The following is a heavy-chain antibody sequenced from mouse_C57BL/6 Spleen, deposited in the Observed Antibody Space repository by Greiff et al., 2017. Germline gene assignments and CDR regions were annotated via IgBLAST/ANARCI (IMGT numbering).Heavy chain of an antibody. D-gene: IGHD2-3*01. CDR3: ARFGDDGYYFDY. Sequence: QVHVKQPGTELVKPGASVKLSCKASGYTFTSYWMHWVKQRPGQGLEWIGNINPSNGGTNYNEKFKSKATLTVDKSSSTAYMQLSSLTSEDSAVYYCARFGDDGYYFDYWGQGTTLTVSS. CDR1: GYTFTSYW. J-gene: IGHJ2*01. CDR2: INPSNGGT. V-gene: IGHV1-53*01.